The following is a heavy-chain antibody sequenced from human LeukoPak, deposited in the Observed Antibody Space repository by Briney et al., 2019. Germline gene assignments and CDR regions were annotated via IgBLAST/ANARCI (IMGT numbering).Heavy chain of an antibody. D-gene: IGHD5-18*01. CDR3: ASGYSYGYHYGMDV. J-gene: IGHJ6*02. Sequence: PSQTLSLTCTVSGGSFSGGDYYWSWIGQPQGKGLDWIGYIYYSGSTYYNPSLKSRVTISVDTSKNQFSLKLSSVTAADTAVYYCASGYSYGYHYGMDVWGQGTTVTVSS. CDR1: GGSFSGGDYY. CDR2: IYYSGST. V-gene: IGHV4-30-4*01.